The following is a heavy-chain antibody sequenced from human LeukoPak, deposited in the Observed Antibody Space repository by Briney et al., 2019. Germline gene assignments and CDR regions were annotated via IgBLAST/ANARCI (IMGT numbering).Heavy chain of an antibody. Sequence: SETLSLTCAVYGGSFSGYYWSWIRQPPGKVLEWIGEINHSGSTSYNPSLTSRVTISVDPSKNQFSMKLSSVTAADTAVYYCARGNPYDCVWGSYRSPHTQDGFDYWGQGTLVTVSS. V-gene: IGHV4-34*01. D-gene: IGHD3-16*02. J-gene: IGHJ4*02. CDR2: INHSGST. CDR3: ARGNPYDCVWGSYRSPHTQDGFDY. CDR1: GGSFSGYY.